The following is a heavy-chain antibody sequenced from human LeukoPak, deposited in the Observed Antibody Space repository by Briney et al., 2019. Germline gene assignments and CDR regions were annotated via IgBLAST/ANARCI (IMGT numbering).Heavy chain of an antibody. J-gene: IGHJ5*02. V-gene: IGHV4-30-4*08. CDR1: GGSISSGDYY. CDR3: ARGFSRGYSGYDSRNWFDP. CDR2: IYYSGST. Sequence: PSETLSLTCTVSGGSISSGDYYWSWIRQPPGKGLEWIGYIYYSGSTYYSPSLKSRVTISVDTSKNQFSLKLSSVTAADTAVYYCARGFSRGYSGYDSRNWFDPWGQGTLVTVSS. D-gene: IGHD5-12*01.